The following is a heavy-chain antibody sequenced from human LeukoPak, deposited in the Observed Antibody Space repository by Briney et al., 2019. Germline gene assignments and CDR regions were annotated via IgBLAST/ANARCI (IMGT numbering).Heavy chain of an antibody. CDR3: ARAPPLLYFGDLMGAMDV. D-gene: IGHD3-10*01. Sequence: SETLSLTCTVSGGPIYSHYWSWIRQAPGKGLQWIGYIYYSGSTNYNPSLKSRVTIVLDTPKNQFSLRLGSVTAADTAVYYCARAPPLLYFGDLMGAMDVWGKGTTVTVSS. J-gene: IGHJ6*03. CDR2: IYYSGST. V-gene: IGHV4-59*11. CDR1: GGPIYSHY.